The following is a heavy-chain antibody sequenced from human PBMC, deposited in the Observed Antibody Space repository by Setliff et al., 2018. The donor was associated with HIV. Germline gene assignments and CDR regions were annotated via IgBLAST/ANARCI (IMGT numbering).Heavy chain of an antibody. J-gene: IGHJ6*02. CDR1: GGSISSGGYY. CDR3: VRERRRSPLSYGLDV. V-gene: IGHV4-31*03. Sequence: SETLSLTCTVSGGSISSGGYYWNWIRQYPVKGLEWIGHVYYNGRTLFNPALGTRLNMSVDTSENQFSLHLNSVTAADTAVYYCVRERRRSPLSYGLDVWGQGTTVTVS. CDR2: VYYNGRT.